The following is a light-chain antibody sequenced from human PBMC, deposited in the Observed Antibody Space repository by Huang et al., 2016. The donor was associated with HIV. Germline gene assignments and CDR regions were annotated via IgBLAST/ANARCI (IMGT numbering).Light chain of an antibody. Sequence: IQLTQSPSSLSASVGDSVTITCRASQDISSFLAWSQQKPGQAPKLLIYAASTLQSGVPSRFSGSGSGPDFTLTISSLQPEDFAIYYCQQLKSYPYTFGQGTKLEIK. V-gene: IGKV1-9*01. CDR3: QQLKSYPYT. CDR1: QDISSF. CDR2: AAS. J-gene: IGKJ2*01.